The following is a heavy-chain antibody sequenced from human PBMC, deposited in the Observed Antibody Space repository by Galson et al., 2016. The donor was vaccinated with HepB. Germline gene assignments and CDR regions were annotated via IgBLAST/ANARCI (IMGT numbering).Heavy chain of an antibody. V-gene: IGHV3-23*01. J-gene: IGHJ4*02. CDR2: IGSRGDDT. D-gene: IGHD2-2*01. CDR3: AKRVSSSKYFDY. CDR1: GFNFRGYW. Sequence: SLRLSCAASGFNFRGYWMNWVRQAPGKGLEWVSSIGSRGDDTYYADSVKGRFTVSRDNLKNTLYLQMNSLRVDDTAVYYCAKRVSSSKYFDYRGQGTLVTVSS.